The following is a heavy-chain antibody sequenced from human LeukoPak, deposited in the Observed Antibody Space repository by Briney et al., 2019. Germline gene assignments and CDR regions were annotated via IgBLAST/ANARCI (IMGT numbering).Heavy chain of an antibody. V-gene: IGHV3-23*01. CDR2: ISFSGVNT. J-gene: IGHJ4*02. CDR3: AKGGYDYAEYVDY. D-gene: IGHD4-17*01. CDR1: GFTFSNYG. Sequence: GGSLRLSCVASGFTFSNYGMSWVRQAPGKGLEWVSRISFSGVNTYYADSVGGRFTIPRDKSKNTLYLQMNSLRAEDTAVYYCAKGGYDYAEYVDYWGQGTLVTVPS.